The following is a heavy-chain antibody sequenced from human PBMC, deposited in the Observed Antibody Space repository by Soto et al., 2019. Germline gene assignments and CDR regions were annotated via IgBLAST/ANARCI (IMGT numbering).Heavy chain of an antibody. CDR3: AREGQQLGFDP. J-gene: IGHJ5*02. V-gene: IGHV4-30-4*01. CDR1: GGSISSGDYY. Sequence: SETLSLTCTVSGGSISSGDYYWSWIRQPPGKGLEWIGYIYYSGSTYYNPSLKSRVTISVDTSKNQFSLKLSSVTAADTAVYYCAREGQQLGFDPWGQGTLVTVSS. D-gene: IGHD6-13*01. CDR2: IYYSGST.